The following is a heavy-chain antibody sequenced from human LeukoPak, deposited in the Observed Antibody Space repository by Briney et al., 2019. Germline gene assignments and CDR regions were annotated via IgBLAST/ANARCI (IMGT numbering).Heavy chain of an antibody. V-gene: IGHV4-34*01. CDR1: GFTFSTYA. CDR3: ASRIHSSGWPRLGINWFDP. D-gene: IGHD6-19*01. CDR2: INHSGST. Sequence: PGGSLRLSCAASGFTFSTYAMNWIRQSPGKGLEWIGEINHSGSTNFNPSLKSRVTISVDTSKNQFSLKLSSVTAADTAVYYCASRIHSSGWPRLGINWFDPWGQGTLVTVSS. J-gene: IGHJ5*02.